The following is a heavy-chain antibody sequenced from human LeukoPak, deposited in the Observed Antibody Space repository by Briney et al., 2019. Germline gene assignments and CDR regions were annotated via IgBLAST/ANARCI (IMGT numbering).Heavy chain of an antibody. V-gene: IGHV1-2*02. Sequence: ASVTVSCKASGYTFTGYYMHWVRQAPGQGLEWMGWINPNSGGTNYAQKFQGRVTMTRDTSISTAYMELSRLRSDDTAVYYCARDLYDFWSGTIDYWGQGTLVTVSS. CDR1: GYTFTGYY. CDR3: ARDLYDFWSGTIDY. CDR2: INPNSGGT. D-gene: IGHD3-3*01. J-gene: IGHJ4*02.